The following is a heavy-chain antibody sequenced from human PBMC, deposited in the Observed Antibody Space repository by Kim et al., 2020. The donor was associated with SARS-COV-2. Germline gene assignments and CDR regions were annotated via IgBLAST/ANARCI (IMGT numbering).Heavy chain of an antibody. CDR3: ARSWSGQGGSGSYWYYYYGMDV. Sequence: GVSLRLSCAASGFTFSSYWMSWVRQAPGKGLEWVANIKQDGSEKYYVDSVKGRFTISRDNAKNSLYLQMNSLRAEDTAVYYCARSWSGQGGSGSYWYYYYGMDVWGQGTTVTVSS. V-gene: IGHV3-7*01. CDR1: GFTFSSYW. J-gene: IGHJ6*02. CDR2: IKQDGSEK. D-gene: IGHD3-10*01.